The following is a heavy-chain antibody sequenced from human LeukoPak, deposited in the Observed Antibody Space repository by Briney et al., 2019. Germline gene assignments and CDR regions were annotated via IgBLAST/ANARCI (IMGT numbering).Heavy chain of an antibody. D-gene: IGHD1-1*01. Sequence: PGGSLRLSCVASGFTFSDYAMHWVRQAPGKGLVWVSHVNTDGSYTTYADSVKGRFTVSRDNAKNTMYLQMNSLRAEDTAVYYCASFGINWSSFYWGQGTLVTVSS. CDR1: GFTFSDYA. V-gene: IGHV3-74*03. CDR2: VNTDGSYT. CDR3: ASFGINWSSFY. J-gene: IGHJ4*02.